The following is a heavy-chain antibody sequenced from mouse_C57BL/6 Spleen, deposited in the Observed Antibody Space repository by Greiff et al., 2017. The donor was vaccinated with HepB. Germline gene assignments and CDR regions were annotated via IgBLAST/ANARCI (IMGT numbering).Heavy chain of an antibody. CDR3: ARSYGNHWYFDV. Sequence: QVQLQQSGAELARPGASVKLSCKASGYTFTSYGISWVKQRTGQGLEWIGEIYPRSGNTYYNEKFKGQATLTADKSSSTAYMELRSLTSEDSAVYFCARSYGNHWYFDVWGTGTTVTVSS. CDR1: GYTFTSYG. D-gene: IGHD2-1*01. J-gene: IGHJ1*03. CDR2: IYPRSGNT. V-gene: IGHV1-81*01.